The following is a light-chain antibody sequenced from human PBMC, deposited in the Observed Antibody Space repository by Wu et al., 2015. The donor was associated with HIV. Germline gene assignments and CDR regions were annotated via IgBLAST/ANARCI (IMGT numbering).Light chain of an antibody. CDR1: QSINNF. V-gene: IGKV3-11*01. Sequence: EIVLTQSPATLSLSPGESATLSCRASQSINNFLVWYQQKPSQAPRLLIYDASKRVTGVPARFSGSGSGTDFTLTISSLEPEDFAVYYCQQRSVWPPMYTFGPGTKLEIK. J-gene: IGKJ2*01. CDR3: QQRSVWPPMYT. CDR2: DAS.